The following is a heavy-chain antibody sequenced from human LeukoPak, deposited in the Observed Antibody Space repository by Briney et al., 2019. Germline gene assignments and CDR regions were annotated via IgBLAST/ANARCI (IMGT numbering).Heavy chain of an antibody. D-gene: IGHD3-22*01. V-gene: IGHV1-2*02. CDR2: INPNSGGT. CDR1: GYTFTGYY. CDR3: ARSDYYDSSGYPDY. J-gene: IGHJ4*02. Sequence: ASVKVSCKASGYTFTGYYMHWVRQAGGQGLEWMGWINPNSGGTNYAQKFQGRVTMTRDTSISTAYMELSRLRSDDTAVYYCARSDYYDSSGYPDYWGQGTLVTVSS.